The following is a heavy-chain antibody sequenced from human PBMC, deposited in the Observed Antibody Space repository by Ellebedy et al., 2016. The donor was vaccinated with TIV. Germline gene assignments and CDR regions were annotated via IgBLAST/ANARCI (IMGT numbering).Heavy chain of an antibody. V-gene: IGHV3-21*01. Sequence: GESLKISCAASGFDFLGYALNWVRQAPGKGLEWVSSISSRSNYKYYADSVKGRFTISRDNAKNSLYLQMNNLRAEDTAVYYCARDNNGGPGDYWGQGTLVTVSS. CDR2: ISSRSNYK. J-gene: IGHJ4*02. D-gene: IGHD2-8*01. CDR3: ARDNNGGPGDY. CDR1: GFDFLGYA.